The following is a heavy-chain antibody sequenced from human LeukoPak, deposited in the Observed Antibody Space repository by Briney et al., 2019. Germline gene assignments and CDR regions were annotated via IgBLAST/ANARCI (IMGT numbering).Heavy chain of an antibody. Sequence: GGSLRLSCATSGFTLNNYNMNWVRQAPGRALEWVSSITSSGTYIFYADSVKGRFTISRDNAKNTLYLQMNSLRAEDTAVYYCARDYCGSTSCYPDYWGQGTLVTVSS. J-gene: IGHJ4*02. CDR1: GFTLNNYN. CDR2: ITSSGTYI. D-gene: IGHD2-2*01. V-gene: IGHV3-21*01. CDR3: ARDYCGSTSCYPDY.